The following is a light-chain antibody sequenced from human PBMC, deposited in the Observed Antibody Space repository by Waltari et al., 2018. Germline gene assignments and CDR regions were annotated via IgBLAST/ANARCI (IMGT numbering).Light chain of an antibody. CDR3: CSYAGSYILV. J-gene: IGLJ2*01. V-gene: IGLV2-11*01. Sequence: QSALTQPRSVSGSPGQSVTISCTGTSSDVGYYNYVSWYQQRPGKAPRLILYDVTKRPSGVPDRFSGSKSGNTASLTISGLQAEDDADFYCCSYAGSYILVFGGGTKLTVL. CDR1: SSDVGYYNY. CDR2: DVT.